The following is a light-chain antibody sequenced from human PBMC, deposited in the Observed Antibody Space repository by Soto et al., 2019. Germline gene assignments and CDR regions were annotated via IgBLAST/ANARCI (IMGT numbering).Light chain of an antibody. CDR2: DVS. Sequence: QSVLAQPASVSGSPGQSITISCTGTSSDVGRYNYVSWYQQHPGKAPKLTIYDVSSRPSGVSSRFSGSKSGNTASLTISGLQAEDEADYYCGSFTSSSTYVFGTRTKVTVL. CDR3: GSFTSSSTYV. CDR1: SSDVGRYNY. J-gene: IGLJ1*01. V-gene: IGLV2-14*03.